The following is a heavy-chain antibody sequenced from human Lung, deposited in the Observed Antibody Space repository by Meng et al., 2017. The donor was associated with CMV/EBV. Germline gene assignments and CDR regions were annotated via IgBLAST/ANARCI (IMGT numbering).Heavy chain of an antibody. CDR3: ASFPPPGKQWLVTDY. J-gene: IGHJ4*02. V-gene: IGHV4-4*02. CDR2: IYHSGST. Sequence: SGAVPHTCAVSVGTISVGTWWSWSRQPPGKGLEWIGEIYHSGSTNYNPSLKSRVTISVDKSKNQFSLKLSSVTAADTAVYYCASFPPPGKQWLVTDYWGQGTLVTVSS. CDR1: VGTISVGTW. D-gene: IGHD6-19*01.